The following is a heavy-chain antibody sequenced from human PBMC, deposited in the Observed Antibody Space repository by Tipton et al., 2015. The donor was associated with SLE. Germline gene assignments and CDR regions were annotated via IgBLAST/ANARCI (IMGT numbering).Heavy chain of an antibody. Sequence: SLRLSCVATGFAVSSNYMSWVRQAPGKGLEWVSVIYSGGNTYYADSVKGRFNISRDNSKNTLYLQMDSLRAEDTAVYYCAGGPVIGFNWFDPWGQGTLVTVSS. CDR3: AGGPVIGFNWFDP. V-gene: IGHV3-53*01. CDR1: GFAVSSNY. CDR2: IYSGGNT. D-gene: IGHD4-11*01. J-gene: IGHJ5*02.